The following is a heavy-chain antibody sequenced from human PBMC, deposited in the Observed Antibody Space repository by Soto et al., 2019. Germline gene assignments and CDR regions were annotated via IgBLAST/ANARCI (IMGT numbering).Heavy chain of an antibody. V-gene: IGHV3-23*01. CDR3: AKRAPYYFDS. Sequence: PGGSLRLSCAASGFTFSSYAMSWVRQAPGKGLEWVSAISGSGGSTYYPDSVRGRFTISRDNSRNTLYLQMNSLRPEDTAVYYCAKRAPYYFDSWGQGTQVTVSS. J-gene: IGHJ4*02. CDR2: ISGSGGST. CDR1: GFTFSSYA.